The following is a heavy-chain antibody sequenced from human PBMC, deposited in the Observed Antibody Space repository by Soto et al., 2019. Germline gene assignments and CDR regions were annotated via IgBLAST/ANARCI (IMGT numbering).Heavy chain of an antibody. CDR2: ISYDGSNK. J-gene: IGHJ4*02. Sequence: GGSLRLSCAASGFTFSSYAMHWVRQAPGKGLEWVAVISYDGSNKYYADSVKGRFTISRDNSKNTLYLQMNSLRAEDTAVYYCARVLGENFDYWGQGTLVTVSS. CDR1: GFTFSSYA. CDR3: ARVLGENFDY. V-gene: IGHV3-30-3*01.